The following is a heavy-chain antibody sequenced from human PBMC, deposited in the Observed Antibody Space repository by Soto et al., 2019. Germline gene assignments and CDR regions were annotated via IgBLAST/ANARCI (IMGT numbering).Heavy chain of an antibody. V-gene: IGHV1-46*01. D-gene: IGHD3-10*01. CDR2: INPSGGST. CDR1: GYTFTSYY. CDR3: ARDVRYYGSGRFSPAAYTFDY. Sequence: ASVKVSCKASGYTFTSYYMHRVRQAPGQGLEWMGIINPSGGSTSYAQKFQGRVTITADESTSTAYMELSSLRSEDTAVYYCARDVRYYGSGRFSPAAYTFDYWGQGTLVTVSS. J-gene: IGHJ4*02.